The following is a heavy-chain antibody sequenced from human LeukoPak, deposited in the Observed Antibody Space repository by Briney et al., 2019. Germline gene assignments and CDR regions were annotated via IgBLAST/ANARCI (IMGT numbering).Heavy chain of an antibody. D-gene: IGHD5-24*01. CDR1: GFTVSSNY. CDR3: ASERDGYNWSY. Sequence: PGGSLRLSCAASGFTVSSNYMSWVRQAPGKGLEWVSVIYSGGSTYYADSVKGRFTISRDNSKNTLYLQMNSLRAEDTAVYCCASERDGYNWSYWGQGTLVTVSS. J-gene: IGHJ4*02. V-gene: IGHV3-53*01. CDR2: IYSGGST.